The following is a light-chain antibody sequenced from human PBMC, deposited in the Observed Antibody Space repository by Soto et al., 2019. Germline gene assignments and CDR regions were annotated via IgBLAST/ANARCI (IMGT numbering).Light chain of an antibody. J-gene: IGKJ4*01. CDR2: DAS. CDR3: QQRSNGPPLT. Sequence: EIVLTQSPATLSLSPGERATLSCRASQSVSSYLAWYQQKPGQAPRLLIYDASNRATGIPARFSGSGSGTDFTLTISSLVPEDFAVYYCQQRSNGPPLTFGGGTKVEIK. CDR1: QSVSSY. V-gene: IGKV3-11*01.